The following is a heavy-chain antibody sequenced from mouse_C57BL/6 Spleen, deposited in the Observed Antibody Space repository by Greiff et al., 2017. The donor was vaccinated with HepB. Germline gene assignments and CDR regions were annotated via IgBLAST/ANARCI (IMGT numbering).Heavy chain of an antibody. V-gene: IGHV1-50*01. Sequence: QVQLQQPGAELVKPGASVKLSCKASGYTFTSYWMQWVKQRPGQGLEWIGEIDPSDSYTNYNQKFKGKATLTVDTSSSTAYMQLSSLTSEDSAVYYCARGRIYDGYYDFDYWGQGTTLTVSS. CDR3: ARGRIYDGYYDFDY. CDR1: GYTFTSYW. J-gene: IGHJ2*01. D-gene: IGHD2-3*01. CDR2: IDPSDSYT.